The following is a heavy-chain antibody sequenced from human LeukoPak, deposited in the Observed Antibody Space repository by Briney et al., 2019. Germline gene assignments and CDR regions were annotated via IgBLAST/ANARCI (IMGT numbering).Heavy chain of an antibody. V-gene: IGHV5-51*01. Sequence: GESLKISCTASGYTFGNYWIGWVRQMPGKGLEWMAITYRGSDTRYSPSFQGQVTISADKSISTAFLQWSSLQASDTAMYYCARTISWYAGMDVWGKGTPVTVSS. CDR3: ARTISWYAGMDV. CDR2: TYRGSDT. J-gene: IGHJ6*03. CDR1: GYTFGNYW. D-gene: IGHD2-2*01.